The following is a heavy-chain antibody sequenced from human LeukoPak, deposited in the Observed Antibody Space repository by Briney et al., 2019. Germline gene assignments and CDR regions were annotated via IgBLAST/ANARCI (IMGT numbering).Heavy chain of an antibody. J-gene: IGHJ5*02. CDR2: INPSGGST. CDR1: GYTFTSYY. V-gene: IGHV1-46*01. Sequence: PSVKVACKASGYTFTSYYMHWVRQAPGQGLEWMGIINPSGGSTSYAQKFQGRVTMTMDTSTSAVYMELSSLRSEDTAVYYCARESGSYWSGSSWFDPWGQGTLVTVSS. D-gene: IGHD1-26*01. CDR3: ARESGSYWSGSSWFDP.